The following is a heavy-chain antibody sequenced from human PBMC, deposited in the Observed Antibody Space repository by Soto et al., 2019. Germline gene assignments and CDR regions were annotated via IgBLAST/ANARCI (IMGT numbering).Heavy chain of an antibody. V-gene: IGHV3-66*01. D-gene: IGHD5-12*01. CDR2: IYSGGST. Sequence: GGSLRLSCAASGFTISGNYMSWVRQAPGKGLEWVSLIYSGGSTYYADALKGRFTISRDNSKNTLYLQMDSLRVEDTAVYYCASSGSKPRFDYWGQGTLGTVSS. CDR1: GFTISGNY. J-gene: IGHJ4*02. CDR3: ASSGSKPRFDY.